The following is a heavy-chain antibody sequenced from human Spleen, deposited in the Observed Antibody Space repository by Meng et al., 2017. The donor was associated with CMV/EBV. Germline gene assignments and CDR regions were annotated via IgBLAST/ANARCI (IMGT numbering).Heavy chain of an antibody. CDR3: ARDGYSYGYGVDY. D-gene: IGHD5-18*01. CDR2: IKPDGSEK. V-gene: IGHV3-7*01. CDR1: GFTFSDYY. J-gene: IGHJ4*02. Sequence: GESLKISCAASGFTFSDYYMSWIRQAPGKGLEWVASIKPDGSEKYYVESLKGRFTISRDNAKNSLFLQMNSLRAEDTAVYYCARDGYSYGYGVDYWGQGTLVTVSS.